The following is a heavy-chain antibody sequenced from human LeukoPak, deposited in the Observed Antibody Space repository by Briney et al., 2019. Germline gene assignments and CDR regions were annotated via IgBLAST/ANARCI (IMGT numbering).Heavy chain of an antibody. D-gene: IGHD6-6*01. J-gene: IGHJ6*02. CDR1: GFTFSSFW. CDR3: ARDRGSSSDYGLDV. CDR2: IRYDGSEK. Sequence: GGSLRLSCVASGFTFSSFWMSWVRQAPGKGLEWVANIRYDGSEKYYVDSVEGRFTISRDNAKNSLYLQISSLRAEDTALYYCARDRGSSSDYGLDVWGHGTTVTVSS. V-gene: IGHV3-7*05.